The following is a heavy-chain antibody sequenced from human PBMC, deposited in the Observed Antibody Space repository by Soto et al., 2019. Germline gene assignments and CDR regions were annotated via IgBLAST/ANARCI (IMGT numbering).Heavy chain of an antibody. D-gene: IGHD2-15*01. CDR1: GFTFNTYS. J-gene: IGHJ4*02. Sequence: HPGGALRLSCAASGFTFNTYSMNWVRQAPGKGLEWVSYISGSSSTIYYADSVKGRFTISRDNAKNSLYLQMNSLRAEDTAVYYCATDKLGYCSDGRCYRPGYFENWGQGTPVTVSS. CDR2: ISGSSSTI. V-gene: IGHV3-48*01. CDR3: ATDKLGYCSDGRCYRPGYFEN.